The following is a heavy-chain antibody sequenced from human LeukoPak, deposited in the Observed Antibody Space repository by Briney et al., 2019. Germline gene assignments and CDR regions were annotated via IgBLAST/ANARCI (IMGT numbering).Heavy chain of an antibody. CDR1: GYSFTSYW. D-gene: IGHD3-3*01. CDR2: IYPGDSDT. J-gene: IGHJ6*02. Sequence: GESLKISCKGSGYSFTSYWIGWVRQMPGKGLEWMGIIYPGDSDTRYSPSFQGQVTISADKSISTAYLQWSSLKASDTAMYYCATAPKRSYDFWSGSYYYYYGMDVWGQGTTVTVSS. V-gene: IGHV5-51*01. CDR3: ATAPKRSYDFWSGSYYYYYGMDV.